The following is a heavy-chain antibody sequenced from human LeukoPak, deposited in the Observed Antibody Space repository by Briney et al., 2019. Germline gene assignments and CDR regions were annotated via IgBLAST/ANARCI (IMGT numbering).Heavy chain of an antibody. J-gene: IGHJ4*02. Sequence: GGSLRLSCAASGLTFSTYSMNWVRQAPGKGLEWVSSISSSSSYIYYADSVKGRFTISRDNAKNSLYLQMNSLRAEDTAVYYCARDLKGIAAAGIDYWGQGTLVTVSS. CDR3: ARDLKGIAAAGIDY. CDR1: GLTFSTYS. D-gene: IGHD6-13*01. CDR2: ISSSSSYI. V-gene: IGHV3-21*06.